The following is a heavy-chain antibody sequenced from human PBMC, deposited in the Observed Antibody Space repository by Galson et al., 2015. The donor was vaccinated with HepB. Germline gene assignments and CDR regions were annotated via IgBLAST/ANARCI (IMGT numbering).Heavy chain of an antibody. J-gene: IGHJ3*02. Sequence: CAISGDSVSSNFAAWDWIRQSPSRGLEWLGRTYFRSKWFYNYALSVKSRISINPDTSRNQFSLQLSSVTPEDTAVYYCAREGWALIGYNDALDIWGQGTMVIVSS. CDR3: AREGWALIGYNDALDI. V-gene: IGHV6-1*01. D-gene: IGHD5-24*01. CDR1: GDSVSSNFAA. CDR2: TYFRSKWFY.